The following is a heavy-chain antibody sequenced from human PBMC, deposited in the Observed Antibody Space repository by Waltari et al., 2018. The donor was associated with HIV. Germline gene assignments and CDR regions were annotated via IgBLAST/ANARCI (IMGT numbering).Heavy chain of an antibody. V-gene: IGHV1-8*01. CDR3: SRGRGYSYGYSDL. D-gene: IGHD5-18*01. CDR1: GYTFTNYD. CDR2: INPNSGNT. J-gene: IGHJ4*02. Sequence: QVQLVQSGAEVRKPGASVKVSCKASGYTFTNYDITCVRQAPGQGLEWMGWINPNSGNTGYAQKFQGRVTMTRDTSRSTAYMELTSLTSEDTAVYHCSRGRGYSYGYSDLWGQGTLVTVSS.